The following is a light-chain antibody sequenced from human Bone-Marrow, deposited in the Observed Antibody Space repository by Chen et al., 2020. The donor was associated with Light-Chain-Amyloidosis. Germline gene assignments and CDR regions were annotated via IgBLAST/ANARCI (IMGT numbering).Light chain of an antibody. V-gene: IGLV1-44*01. CDR2: SND. J-gene: IGLJ2*01. Sequence: QSVLTQPPSASATPGQRVTIPCSGASSNIGRNTVNWYPQLPGAAPKLVIYSNDQRPIGGSDRFSGSKSGTSASLAITGVRSEEEADYFCTAWDASLNVRFFGGGTKLPGL. CDR1: SSNIGRNT. CDR3: TAWDASLNVRF.